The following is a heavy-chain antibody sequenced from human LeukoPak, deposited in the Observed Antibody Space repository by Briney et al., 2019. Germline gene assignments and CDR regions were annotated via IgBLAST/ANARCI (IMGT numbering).Heavy chain of an antibody. V-gene: IGHV3-30*02. CDR2: IRYDGGNT. D-gene: IGHD3-16*01. CDR3: ARGPGGDDH. Sequence: GGSLRLSCAASGFIFSNYAMQWVRQAPGMGLEWVAFIRYDGGNTYYADSVGGRFTISRDNSKKTLFLQMNSLRAEDTAVYYCARGPGGDDHWGQGTLVTVSS. J-gene: IGHJ4*02. CDR1: GFIFSNYA.